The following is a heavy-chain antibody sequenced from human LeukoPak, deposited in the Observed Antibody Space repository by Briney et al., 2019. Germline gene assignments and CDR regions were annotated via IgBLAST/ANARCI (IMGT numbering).Heavy chain of an antibody. J-gene: IGHJ4*02. CDR1: GFIFSQYS. D-gene: IGHD3-3*01. V-gene: IGHV3-48*02. CDR3: ARDPHHVLRFLEWAYYFDY. Sequence: GGSLRLSCAASGFIFSQYSINWVRQAPGKGLEWVSHIRSTGDTFYADSVKGRFTISRDNARNSLYLQMNSLRDEDTAVYYCARDPHHVLRFLEWAYYFDYWGQGTLVTVSS. CDR2: IRSTGDT.